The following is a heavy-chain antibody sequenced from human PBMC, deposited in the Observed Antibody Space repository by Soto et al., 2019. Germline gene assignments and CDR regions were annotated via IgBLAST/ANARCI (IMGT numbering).Heavy chain of an antibody. CDR2: ISYDGSNK. Sequence: QVQLVESGGGVVQPGRSLRLSCAASGFTFSSYAMHWVRQAPGKGLGWVAVISYDGSNKYYADSVKGRFTISRDNSKNTLYLQMNSLRAEDTAVYYCARECVAARYYYYGMDVWGQGATVTVSS. D-gene: IGHD6-6*01. J-gene: IGHJ6*02. CDR1: GFTFSSYA. V-gene: IGHV3-30-3*01. CDR3: ARECVAARYYYYGMDV.